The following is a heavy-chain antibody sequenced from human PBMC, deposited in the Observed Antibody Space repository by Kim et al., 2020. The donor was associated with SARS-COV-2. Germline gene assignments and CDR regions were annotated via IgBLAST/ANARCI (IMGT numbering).Heavy chain of an antibody. Sequence: GGSLRLSCAASGFTFTNYGMSWVRQAPGKGLEWVANINQDGSVKYFVDSVKGRFTLSRDNAKNSLSLQMNSLRDDDTAVYHCARIGYSSSSFDYWGQGTLVTVTS. CDR2: INQDGSVK. J-gene: IGHJ4*02. CDR1: GFTFTNYG. CDR3: ARIGYSSSSFDY. D-gene: IGHD6-6*01. V-gene: IGHV3-7*01.